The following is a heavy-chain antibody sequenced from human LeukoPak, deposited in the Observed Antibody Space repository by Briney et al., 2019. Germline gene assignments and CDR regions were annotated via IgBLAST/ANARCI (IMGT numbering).Heavy chain of an antibody. CDR1: GFSFSSYW. J-gene: IGHJ4*02. CDR2: IKQDGREK. Sequence: GGSLRLSCAASGFSFSSYWMSWVRQAPGKGLEWVANIKQDGREKYYVDSVKGRFTISRDNAKNSLYLQMNSLRAEDTAVYYCARDAATSDLIDYWGQGIGVIVSS. D-gene: IGHD5-12*01. CDR3: ARDAATSDLIDY. V-gene: IGHV3-7*01.